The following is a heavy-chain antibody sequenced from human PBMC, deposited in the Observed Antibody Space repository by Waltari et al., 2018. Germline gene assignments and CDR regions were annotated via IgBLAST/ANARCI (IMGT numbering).Heavy chain of an antibody. CDR1: GFTFDDYT. CDR3: AKGGLGILTGHNDY. J-gene: IGHJ4*02. CDR2: ISWDGGST. V-gene: IGHV3-43*01. Sequence: EVQLVESGGVVVQPGGSLRLSCAASGFTFDDYTMHWVRQAPGKGLEWVSLISWDGGSTYYADSVKGRFTISRDNSKNSLYLQMNSLRTEDTALYYCAKGGLGILTGHNDYWGQGTLVTVSS. D-gene: IGHD3-9*01.